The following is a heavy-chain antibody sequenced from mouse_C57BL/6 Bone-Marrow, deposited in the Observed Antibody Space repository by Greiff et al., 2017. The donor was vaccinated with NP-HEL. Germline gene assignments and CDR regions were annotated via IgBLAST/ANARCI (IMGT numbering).Heavy chain of an antibody. V-gene: IGHV1-80*01. Sequence: QVQLQQSGAELVKPGASVKISCKASGYAFSSYWMNWVKQRPGKGLEWIGQIYPGDGDTNYNGKFKGKATLTADKSSSTAYMQLSSLTSEDSAVYFCARGGGYGSTWFAYWGQGTLVTVSA. D-gene: IGHD1-1*01. J-gene: IGHJ3*01. CDR1: GYAFSSYW. CDR2: IYPGDGDT. CDR3: ARGGGYGSTWFAY.